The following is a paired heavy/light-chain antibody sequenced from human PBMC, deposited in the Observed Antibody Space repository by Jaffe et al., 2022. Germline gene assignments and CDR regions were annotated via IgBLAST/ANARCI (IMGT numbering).Light chain of an antibody. CDR2: KAS. V-gene: IGKV1-5*03. CDR3: QQFNSYSRYG. Sequence: DIQMTQSPSTLAASVGDRVSITCRASQSIGTWLAWYQQKPGKAPKLLMYKASTLGSGVPSRFSGSGSGTEFTLTISSLQPDDFATYYCQQFNSYSRYGFGQGTKLEI. CDR1: QSIGTW. J-gene: IGKJ2*03.
Heavy chain of an antibody. V-gene: IGHV3-48*03. Sequence: QVVESGGGLVQTGGSLRLSCAASGFSVSSFEMNWLRQAPGKGLEWVSHISYSGRAIYYASSVKGRFLISKDNAENAVHLLIDSLRAEDTAIYYCARELHNAFDVWGQGTMVTVGS. D-gene: IGHD1-1*01. CDR3: ARELHNAFDV. CDR1: GFSVSSFE. J-gene: IGHJ3*01. CDR2: ISYSGRAI.